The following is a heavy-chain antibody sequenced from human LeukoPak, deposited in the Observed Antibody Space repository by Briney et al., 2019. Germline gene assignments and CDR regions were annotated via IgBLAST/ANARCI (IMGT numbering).Heavy chain of an antibody. J-gene: IGHJ4*02. V-gene: IGHV3-74*01. CDR3: ARAGQYRFDY. Sequence: GGSLRLSCVPSGFTFSSYWMHWVRQAPGKGLVWDSRINIDGSTINYADSVKGRFTISRDNAKNTLYLQMNSLRAEDTAVYYCARAGQYRFDYWGQGTLVTVSS. CDR2: INIDGSTI. CDR1: GFTFSSYW. D-gene: IGHD2-2*01.